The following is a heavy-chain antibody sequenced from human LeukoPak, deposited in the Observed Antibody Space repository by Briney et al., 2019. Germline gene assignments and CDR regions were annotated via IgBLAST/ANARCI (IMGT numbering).Heavy chain of an antibody. D-gene: IGHD6-19*01. CDR2: ISAYNGNT. CDR3: ARDRGYSSGWYSSYFDY. J-gene: IGHJ4*02. CDR1: GYTFTSYG. V-gene: IGHV1-18*01. Sequence: ASVTVSFKASGYTFTSYGISWVRQAPGQGLEWMGWISAYNGNTNYAQKLQGRVTMTTDTSTSTAYMELRSLRSDDTAVYYCARDRGYSSGWYSSYFDYWGQGTLVTVSS.